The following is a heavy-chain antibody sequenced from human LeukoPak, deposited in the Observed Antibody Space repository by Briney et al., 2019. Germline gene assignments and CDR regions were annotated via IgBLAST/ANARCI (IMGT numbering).Heavy chain of an antibody. CDR3: ARAKGCSSTSCYSYYFDY. CDR2: INSDGSST. Sequence: GGSLRLSCAASGFTFSSYGMHWVRQAPGKGLVWVSRINSDGSSTSYADSVKGRFTISRDSAKNTLFLQMDSLRADDTAVYYCARAKGCSSTSCYSYYFDYWGQGTLVTVSS. D-gene: IGHD2-2*01. CDR1: GFTFSSYG. J-gene: IGHJ4*02. V-gene: IGHV3-74*01.